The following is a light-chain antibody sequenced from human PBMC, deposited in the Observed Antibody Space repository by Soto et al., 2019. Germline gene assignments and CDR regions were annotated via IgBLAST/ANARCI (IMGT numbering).Light chain of an antibody. CDR1: NIGSKN. Sequence: SYELTQPLSVSVALGQTARITCGGNNIGSKNVHWYQQKPGQAPVLVIYRDSNRPSGIPERFSGSNSGNTATLTISRAQAGDEADYYCQVWDSRSYVFGTGTKLTVL. CDR3: QVWDSRSYV. J-gene: IGLJ1*01. V-gene: IGLV3-9*01. CDR2: RDS.